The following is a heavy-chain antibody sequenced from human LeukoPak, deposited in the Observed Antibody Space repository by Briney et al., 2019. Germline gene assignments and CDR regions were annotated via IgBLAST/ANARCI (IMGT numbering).Heavy chain of an antibody. CDR2: INPGDSDT. Sequence: GESLNISCKGSGYSFTTNWIGWVRQMPGKGLEWMGIINPGDSDTRYSPSFQGQVTISADKSISTAYLQWSSLKASDTAMYYCARKGSGSAVYYYGLDVWGQGTTVTVSS. D-gene: IGHD3-10*01. V-gene: IGHV5-51*01. CDR3: ARKGSGSAVYYYGLDV. J-gene: IGHJ6*02. CDR1: GYSFTTNW.